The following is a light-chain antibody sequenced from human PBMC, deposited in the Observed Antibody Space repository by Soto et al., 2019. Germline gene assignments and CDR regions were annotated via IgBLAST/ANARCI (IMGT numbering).Light chain of an antibody. J-gene: IGLJ1*01. CDR3: SSYTSSSTYV. V-gene: IGLV2-14*01. CDR2: EVS. Sequence: QSALTQPASVSGSPGQSITISCTGTSSDVGSYNYVSWYQQHPGKAPKLMIYEVSNWPSGVSHRFSGSKSGNTASLTISGLQTEDEADYYCSSYTSSSTYVFGTGTKLTVL. CDR1: SSDVGSYNY.